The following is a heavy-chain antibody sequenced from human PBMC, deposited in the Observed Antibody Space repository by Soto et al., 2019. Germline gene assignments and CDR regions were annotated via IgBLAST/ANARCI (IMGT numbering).Heavy chain of an antibody. J-gene: IGHJ4*02. D-gene: IGHD4-17*01. CDR2: INHSGST. V-gene: IGHV4-34*01. Sequence: SKTLSITSSGYGWSFNGYYWSWIRPPPGKGLEWIGEINHSGSTNYNPSLKSRVTISVDTSKNQFSLKLSSVTAADTAVYYCARGNDYGDYVFHYWGQGTLVTVFS. CDR3: ARGNDYGDYVFHY. CDR1: GWSFNGYY.